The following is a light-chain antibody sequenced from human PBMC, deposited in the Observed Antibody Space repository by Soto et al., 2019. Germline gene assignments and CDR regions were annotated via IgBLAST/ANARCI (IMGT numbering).Light chain of an antibody. J-gene: IGLJ3*02. CDR2: RNN. V-gene: IGLV1-47*01. CDR1: SSNIGSNY. CDR3: QSYDNTLSGWV. Sequence: QSVLTQPPSASGTPGQRVTISCSGSSSNIGSNYVYWYQQLPGTAPTNLLYRNNQRPSGVPDRFSGSKSGTSASLAITGLQAEDEADYYCQSYDNTLSGWVFGGGTKLTVL.